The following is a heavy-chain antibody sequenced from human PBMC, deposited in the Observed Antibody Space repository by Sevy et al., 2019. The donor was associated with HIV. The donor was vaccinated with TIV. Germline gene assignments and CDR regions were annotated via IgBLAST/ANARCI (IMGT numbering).Heavy chain of an antibody. CDR3: AHETFGRFQS. V-gene: IGHV3-7*01. Sequence: GGSLRLSCAASGFTFSGNWMNWVRQAPAKGLEWVANIHPDGSDKHYVDSVEGRFTISRDNAKNLLFLQMNTLRVEDTAVYYCAHETFGRFQSWGQGTLVTVSS. CDR1: GFTFSGNW. CDR2: IHPDGSDK. J-gene: IGHJ4*02. D-gene: IGHD3-16*01.